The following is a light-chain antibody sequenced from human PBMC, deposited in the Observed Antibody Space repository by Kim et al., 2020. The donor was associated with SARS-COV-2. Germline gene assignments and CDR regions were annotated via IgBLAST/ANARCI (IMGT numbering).Light chain of an antibody. CDR2: GKN. V-gene: IGLV3-19*01. Sequence: ALGQTVRITCQGDSLRSYYASWYQQKPGQAPVLVIYGKNNRPSGIPDRFSGSSSENTASLTITGAQAEDEADYYCNSRDSSGNLVVFGGGTQLTVL. J-gene: IGLJ2*01. CDR1: SLRSYY. CDR3: NSRDSSGNLVV.